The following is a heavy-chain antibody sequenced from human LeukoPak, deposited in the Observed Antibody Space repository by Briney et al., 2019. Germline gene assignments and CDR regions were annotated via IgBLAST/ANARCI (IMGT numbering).Heavy chain of an antibody. J-gene: IGHJ4*02. V-gene: IGHV3-30-3*01. D-gene: IGHD1-14*01. Sequence: GGSLRLSCAASGFTFSSYAMHWVRRAPGKGLEWVAVISYDGSNKYYADSVKGRFTISRDNSKNTLYLQMNSLRAEDTAVYYCARDTGDYWGQGTLVTVSS. CDR3: ARDTGDY. CDR1: GFTFSSYA. CDR2: ISYDGSNK.